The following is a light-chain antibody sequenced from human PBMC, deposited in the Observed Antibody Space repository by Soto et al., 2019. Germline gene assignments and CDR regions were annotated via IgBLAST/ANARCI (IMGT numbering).Light chain of an antibody. V-gene: IGLV2-8*01. CDR3: SSYAGSNNLL. Sequence: QSALTQPPSASGSPGQSVTISCTGTSSDVGGYNYVSWYQQHPGKAPKLMIYEVSKRPSGVPDRFSGSKSGNTASLTVSGLQAEDEAHYYCSSYAGSNNLLFGTGTKVTVL. J-gene: IGLJ1*01. CDR1: SSDVGGYNY. CDR2: EVS.